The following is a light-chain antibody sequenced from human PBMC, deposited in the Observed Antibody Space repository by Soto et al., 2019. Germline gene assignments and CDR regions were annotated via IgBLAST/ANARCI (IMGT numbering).Light chain of an antibody. Sequence: IQMTQSPSSLSASVGDRVTITCRASQSITTYLNWYQQTSGEAPKLVIYAAARLQTGVPSRFSGIGSETAGTLTLSSLQSEDGEVYDCQQYNEWPLTFGGGTKVDIK. V-gene: IGKV1-39*01. J-gene: IGKJ4*01. CDR3: QQYNEWPLT. CDR1: QSITTY. CDR2: AAA.